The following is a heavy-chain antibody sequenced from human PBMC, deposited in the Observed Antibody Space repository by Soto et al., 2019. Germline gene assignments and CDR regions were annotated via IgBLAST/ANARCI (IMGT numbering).Heavy chain of an antibody. J-gene: IGHJ6*03. CDR3: ASRGYYYYYYYMDA. CDR2: FDPEDGET. CDR1: GYTLTELS. V-gene: IGHV1-24*01. D-gene: IGHD3-16*01. Sequence: ASVWVSCKVSGYTLTELSMHWVRQAPGKGLEWMGGFDPEDGETIYAQKFQGRVTMTEDTSTDTAYMELSSLRSEDTAVYYCASRGYYYYYYYMDAWGKGTTVTVSS.